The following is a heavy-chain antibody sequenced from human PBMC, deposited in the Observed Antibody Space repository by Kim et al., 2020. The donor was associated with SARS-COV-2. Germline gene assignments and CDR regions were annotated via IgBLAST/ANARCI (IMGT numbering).Heavy chain of an antibody. V-gene: IGHV3-48*02. Sequence: GGSLRLSCAASGFTFSSYSMNWVRQAPGKGLEWVSYISSSSSTIYYADSVKGRFTIFRDNAKNSLYLQMSSLRDEDTAVYYCTRGGGLRDFGLYGMDVWGQGTTVTVSS. CDR2: ISSSSSTI. D-gene: IGHD2-15*01. CDR1: GFTFSSYS. J-gene: IGHJ6*02. CDR3: TRGGGLRDFGLYGMDV.